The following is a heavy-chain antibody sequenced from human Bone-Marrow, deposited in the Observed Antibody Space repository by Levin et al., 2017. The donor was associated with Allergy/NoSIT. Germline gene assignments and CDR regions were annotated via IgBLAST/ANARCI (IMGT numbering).Heavy chain of an antibody. CDR3: ARDGSPDH. V-gene: IGHV3-7*01. Sequence: GGSLRLSCAATGFTFSHYWMTWVRQAPGKGLEWVASIDLHGSEKYYVDSVKGRFTISRDNTKNSLDLQMSSLRAEDTATYYCARDGSPDHWGQGILVAVSS. CDR2: IDLHGSEK. J-gene: IGHJ4*02. CDR1: GFTFSHYW. D-gene: IGHD2-15*01.